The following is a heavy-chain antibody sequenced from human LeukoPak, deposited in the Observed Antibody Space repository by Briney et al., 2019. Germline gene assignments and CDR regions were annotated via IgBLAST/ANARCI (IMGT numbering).Heavy chain of an antibody. J-gene: IGHJ4*02. D-gene: IGHD2-2*01. V-gene: IGHV3-30-3*01. Sequence: GGSLRLSCAASGFTFSSYAMHWVRQAPGKGLEWVAVISYDGSNKYYADSVKGRFTISRDNSKNTLYLQMNSLRAEDTAVYYCARDREDGHSAAIFDYWGQGTLVTVSS. CDR1: GFTFSSYA. CDR2: ISYDGSNK. CDR3: ARDREDGHSAAIFDY.